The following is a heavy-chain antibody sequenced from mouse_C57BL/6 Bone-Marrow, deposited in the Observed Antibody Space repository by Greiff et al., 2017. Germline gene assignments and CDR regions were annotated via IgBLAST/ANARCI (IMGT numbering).Heavy chain of an antibody. Sequence: QVQLQQSGPGLVQPSQSLSITCTVSGFSLTSYGVHWVRQSPGKGLEWLGVIWSGGSTDYNAAFISRLSISKDNSKSQVFFKMNSLQADDTAIYYCASRAFYDGYYDWYYDVWGTGTTVTVSS. V-gene: IGHV2-2*01. CDR1: GFSLTSYG. J-gene: IGHJ1*03. D-gene: IGHD2-3*01. CDR2: IWSGGST. CDR3: ASRAFYDGYYDWYYDV.